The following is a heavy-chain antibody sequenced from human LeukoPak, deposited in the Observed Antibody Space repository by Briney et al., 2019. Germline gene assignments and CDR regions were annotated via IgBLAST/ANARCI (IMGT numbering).Heavy chain of an antibody. D-gene: IGHD2-2*02. V-gene: IGHV1-46*01. CDR2: INPNGGST. CDR1: GYTFTSYY. CDR3: ARDGPDAIGAGGSRAFDI. J-gene: IGHJ3*02. Sequence: GASVKVSCKASGYTFTSYYMHWVRQAPGQGLEWMGIINPNGGSTSYAQNFQGRVTMTGDTSTSTVFMDLSSLRPEDTAVYYCARDGPDAIGAGGSRAFDIWGQGTMVTVSS.